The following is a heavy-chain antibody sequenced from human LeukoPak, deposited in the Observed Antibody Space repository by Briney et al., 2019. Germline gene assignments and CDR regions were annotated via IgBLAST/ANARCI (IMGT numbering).Heavy chain of an antibody. CDR3: ARDRLRGSYFRDWFDP. D-gene: IGHD1-26*01. CDR2: ISSSSSYI. J-gene: IGHJ5*02. V-gene: IGHV3-21*01. CDR1: GFTFSSYS. Sequence: SGGSLRLSCAASGFTFSSYSMNWVRQAPGKGLEWVSSISSSSSYIYYADSVKGRFTISRDNAKNSLYLQMNSLRAEDTAVYYCARDRLRGSYFRDWFDPWGQGTLVTVSS.